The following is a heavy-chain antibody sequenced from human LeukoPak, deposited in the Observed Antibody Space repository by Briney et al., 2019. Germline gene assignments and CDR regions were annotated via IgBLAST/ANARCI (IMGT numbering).Heavy chain of an antibody. CDR1: GYTFTSYY. V-gene: IGHV1-46*01. CDR3: ASSLSVAGTGYFDY. J-gene: IGHJ4*02. CDR2: INPSGGST. D-gene: IGHD6-19*01. Sequence: ASVTVSCTASGYTFTSYYMHWVRQAPGQGLEWMGIINPSGGSTSYAQKFQGRVTMTRDTSTSTVYMELSSLRSEDTAVYHCASSLSVAGTGYFDYWGQGTLVTVSS.